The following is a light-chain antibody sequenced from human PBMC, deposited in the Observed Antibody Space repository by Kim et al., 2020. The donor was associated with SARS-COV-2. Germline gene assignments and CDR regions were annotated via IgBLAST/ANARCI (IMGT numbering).Light chain of an antibody. CDR1: SSNIGSNT. Sequence: GQRVAIIRSGSSSNIGSNTVNWYKQRPGTAPKRLIYSNNQRPSGVPDRFSGSKSGTSASLAISGLQSEDEADYYCAAWDDSLNGRVFGGGTKLTVL. CDR2: SNN. CDR3: AAWDDSLNGRV. J-gene: IGLJ3*02. V-gene: IGLV1-44*01.